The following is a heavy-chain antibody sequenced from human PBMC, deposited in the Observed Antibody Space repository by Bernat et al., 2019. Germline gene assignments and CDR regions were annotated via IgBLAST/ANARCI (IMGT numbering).Heavy chain of an antibody. V-gene: IGHV3-23*01. D-gene: IGHD3-22*01. Sequence: EVQLLESGGGLVQPGGSLRLSCAASGFTFSSYAMSWVRQAPGKGLEWVSAISGRGGSTYYADSVKGRFTISRDNSKNTLYLQMNSLRAEDTAVYYCAKDMYYYDSSGYYGYWGQGTLVTVSS. CDR3: AKDMYYYDSSGYYGY. CDR2: ISGRGGST. CDR1: GFTFSSYA. J-gene: IGHJ4*02.